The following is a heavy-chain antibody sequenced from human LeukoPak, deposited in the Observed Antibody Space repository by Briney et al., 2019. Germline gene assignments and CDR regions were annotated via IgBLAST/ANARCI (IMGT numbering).Heavy chain of an antibody. CDR2: INHSGST. J-gene: IGHJ6*03. CDR1: GYSIGSGYD. Sequence: SETLSLTCSVSGYSIGSGYDWAWIRQPPGKGLEWIGEINHSGSTNYNPSLKSRVTISVDTSKNQFSLKLSSVTAADTAVYYCARRGKGGCSGGSCYKYYYYMDVWGKGTTVTISS. V-gene: IGHV4-38-2*02. CDR3: ARRGKGGCSGGSCYKYYYYMDV. D-gene: IGHD2-15*01.